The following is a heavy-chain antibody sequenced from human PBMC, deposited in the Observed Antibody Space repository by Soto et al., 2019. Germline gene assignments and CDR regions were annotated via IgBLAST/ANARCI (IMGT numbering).Heavy chain of an antibody. CDR2: IYYTGST. CDR1: SGSISTYY. Sequence: QVQLQESGPGLVKPSETLSLTCTVSSGSISTYYWSWIRQPPGKGLEWIGYIYYTGSTNYNPSLKTQAAISMDTSKNQISLNRSSVTAADTAVYYCAGAPNGAYFDFWGLGTLVTVSS. D-gene: IGHD7-27*01. V-gene: IGHV4-59*01. CDR3: AGAPNGAYFDF. J-gene: IGHJ4*02.